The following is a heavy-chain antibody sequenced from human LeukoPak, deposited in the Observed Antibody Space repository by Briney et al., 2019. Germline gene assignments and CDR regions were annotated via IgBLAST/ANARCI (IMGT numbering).Heavy chain of an antibody. V-gene: IGHV4-31*03. Sequence: PSQTLSLTCTVSGGSISSGGYYWSWIRQHPGKGLEWIGYIYYSGSTFRNPSLKSRVTISVDTSKNQFSLKLNSVTAADTAVYYCAADPQAFAFDIWGQGTMVTVPS. CDR2: IYYSGST. J-gene: IGHJ3*02. CDR1: GGSISSGGYY. CDR3: AADPQAFAFDI. D-gene: IGHD3-3*02.